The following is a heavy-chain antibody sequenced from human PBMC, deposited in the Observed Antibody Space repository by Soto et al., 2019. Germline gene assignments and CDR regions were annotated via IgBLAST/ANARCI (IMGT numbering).Heavy chain of an antibody. V-gene: IGHV1-2*02. CDR1: GYTFTGYY. CDR2: INPNSGGT. CDR3: ARDVTIFGVARAFDI. D-gene: IGHD3-3*01. Sequence: SVKVSCKASGYTFTGYYMHWVRQAPGQGLEWMGWINPNSGGTNYAQKFQGRVTMTRDTSISTAYMELSRLRSDDTAVYYCARDVTIFGVARAFDIWGQGTMVTVSS. J-gene: IGHJ3*02.